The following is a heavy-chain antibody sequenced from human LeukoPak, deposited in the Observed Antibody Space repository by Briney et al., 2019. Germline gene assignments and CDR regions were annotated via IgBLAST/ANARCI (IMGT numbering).Heavy chain of an antibody. D-gene: IGHD5-24*01. CDR3: AGERMATTPFSRFDY. CDR2: IYYSGST. CDR1: GGSISSYY. J-gene: IGHJ4*02. V-gene: IGHV4-59*01. Sequence: PSETLSLTCTVSGGSISSYYWSWIRQPPGEGLEWVGYIYYSGSTNYNPSLKSRVTISVDTSKNQFSLKLSSVTAADTAVYYCAGERMATTPFSRFDYWGQGTLVTVSS.